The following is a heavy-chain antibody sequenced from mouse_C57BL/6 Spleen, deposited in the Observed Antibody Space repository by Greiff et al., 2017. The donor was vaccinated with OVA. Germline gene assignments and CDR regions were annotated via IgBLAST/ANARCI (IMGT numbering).Heavy chain of an antibody. CDR1: GFSLTSYG. Sequence: QVQLQQSGPGLVQPSQSLSITCTVSGFSLTSYGVHWVRQSPGKGLEWLGVIWSGGSTDYNAAFISRLSICKDNSKSQGVFKMNSLQADDTGINDCATRTTVVAPYAMDYWGQGTSVTVSS. J-gene: IGHJ4*01. CDR2: IWSGGST. D-gene: IGHD1-1*01. V-gene: IGHV2-2*01. CDR3: ATRTTVVAPYAMDY.